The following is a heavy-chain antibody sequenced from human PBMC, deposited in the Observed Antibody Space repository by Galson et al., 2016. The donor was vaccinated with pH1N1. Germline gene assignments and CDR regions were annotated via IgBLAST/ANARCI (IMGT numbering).Heavy chain of an antibody. D-gene: IGHD5-18*01. CDR1: GGSISSGGIY. V-gene: IGHV4-31*03. J-gene: IGHJ5*01. Sequence: TLSLTCTVSGGSISSGGIYWHWIRQLPGKGLEWIGFIYDNKNTYYNPSLKSRISMSVDTSKNHFSLKMRSVTAADTAVYFCARDPRGNSYGYGRTWFDSWGQGALVTVSS. CDR2: IYDNKNT. CDR3: ARDPRGNSYGYGRTWFDS.